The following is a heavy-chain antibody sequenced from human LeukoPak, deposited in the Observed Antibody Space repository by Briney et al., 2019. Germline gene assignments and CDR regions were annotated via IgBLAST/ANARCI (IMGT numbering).Heavy chain of an antibody. CDR2: INSDESST. CDR1: GLTFSSYW. J-gene: IGHJ1*01. D-gene: IGHD6-19*01. Sequence: GGSLRLSCAASGLTFSSYWMHWVRQAPGKGLVWVSRINSDESSTSYADSVKGRFTISRDNAKNTLYLQMNSLRAEDTAVYYCAREMGSGWYLSEYFQHWGQGTLVTVSS. CDR3: AREMGSGWYLSEYFQH. V-gene: IGHV3-74*01.